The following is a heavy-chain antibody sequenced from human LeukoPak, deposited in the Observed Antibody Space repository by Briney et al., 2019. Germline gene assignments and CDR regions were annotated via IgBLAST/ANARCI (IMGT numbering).Heavy chain of an antibody. CDR1: GFTFTSYG. CDR2: ISSSGDAT. V-gene: IGHV3-23*01. D-gene: IGHD3-22*01. J-gene: IGHJ4*02. Sequence: GGSLRLSCEISGFTFTSYGMSWVRQAPGKGLEWVSSISSSGDATYYANSVKGRFTISRDNSKNTLYLQMNSLRAEDTAVYYCAESFDGSGYYYVYFDNWGQGTLVTVSS. CDR3: AESFDGSGYYYVYFDN.